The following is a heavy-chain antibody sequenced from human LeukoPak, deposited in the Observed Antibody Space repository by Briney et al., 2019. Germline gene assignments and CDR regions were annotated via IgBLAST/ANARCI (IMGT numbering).Heavy chain of an antibody. Sequence: PGGSLRLSCAASGFIFITYTMHWVRQAPGKGLEWVAVISYDGSNKYYADSVKGRFTISRDNSKNTLYLQMNSLRAEDTAVYYCARGLHYYYYGMDVWGQGTTVTVSS. J-gene: IGHJ6*02. V-gene: IGHV3-30-3*01. CDR1: GFIFITYT. CDR2: ISYDGSNK. D-gene: IGHD3-10*01. CDR3: ARGLHYYYYGMDV.